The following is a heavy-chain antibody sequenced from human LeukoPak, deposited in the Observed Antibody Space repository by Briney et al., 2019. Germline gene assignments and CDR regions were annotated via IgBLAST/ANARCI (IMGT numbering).Heavy chain of an antibody. D-gene: IGHD6-19*01. CDR3: AKVKRWLAHYFDY. J-gene: IGHJ4*02. V-gene: IGHV3-30*18. CDR2: ISYDGSNK. CDR1: GFTFSSYG. Sequence: PGGSLRLSCAASGFTFSSYGMHWVRQAPGKGLEGVAVISYDGSNKYYADSVKGRFTISRDNSKNTLYLQMNGLRAEDTAVYYCAKVKRWLAHYFDYWGQGTLVNVSS.